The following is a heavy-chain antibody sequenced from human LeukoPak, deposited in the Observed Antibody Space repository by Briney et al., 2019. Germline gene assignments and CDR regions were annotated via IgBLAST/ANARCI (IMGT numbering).Heavy chain of an antibody. CDR3: ARGGYSYGLFDY. D-gene: IGHD5-18*01. Sequence: SETLSLTCTVSGGSNYWSWLRQPPGKGLEWIAYIHYSGSPNYNPSLKSRVTISIDTSKNQFSLKLNSVTAADTAVYYCARGGYSYGLFDYWGQGTLVTVSS. V-gene: IGHV4-59*08. J-gene: IGHJ4*02. CDR1: GGSNY. CDR2: IHYSGSP.